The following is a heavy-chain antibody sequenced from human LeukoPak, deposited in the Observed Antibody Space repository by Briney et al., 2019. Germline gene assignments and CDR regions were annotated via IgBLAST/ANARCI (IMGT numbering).Heavy chain of an antibody. CDR3: AKGGYCSSTSCYMGAFDI. V-gene: IGHV3-21*04. J-gene: IGHJ3*02. Sequence: GGSLRLSCAASGFTFSSYSMNWVRQAPGKGLEWVSSISSSSSYIYYADSVKGRFTISRDNSKNTLYLQMNSLRAEDTAVYYCAKGGYCSSTSCYMGAFDIWGQGTMVTVSS. CDR1: GFTFSSYS. CDR2: ISSSSSYI. D-gene: IGHD2-2*02.